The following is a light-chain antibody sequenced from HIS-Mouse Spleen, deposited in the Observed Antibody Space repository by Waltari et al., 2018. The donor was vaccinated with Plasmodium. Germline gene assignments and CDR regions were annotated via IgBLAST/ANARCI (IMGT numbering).Light chain of an antibody. CDR2: GAA. CDR1: QCVSSSY. CDR3: QQYGSSGT. Sequence: VLTQSPCTLSLSPGERAPLSCRASQCVSSSYLAWYQQKPGQAPRLLIYGAASRATGIPDRFSGSGSGTDFTLTISRLEPEDFAVYYCQQYGSSGTFGQGTKVEIK. J-gene: IGKJ1*01. V-gene: IGKV3-20*01.